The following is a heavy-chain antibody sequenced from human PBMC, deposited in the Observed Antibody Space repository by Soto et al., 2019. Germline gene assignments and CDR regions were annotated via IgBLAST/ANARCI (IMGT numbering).Heavy chain of an antibody. CDR1: GGTFSSYA. CDR3: ARDESDSTSEGYYCYGMDV. CDR2: IIPIVGTA. D-gene: IGHD2-2*01. J-gene: IGHJ6*02. Sequence: QVQLVQSGAEVKKHGSSVKVSCKASGGTFSSYAISWVRQAPGQGLEWMGGIIPIVGTANYEQKFQGRVKITADESKSTAYMELSSLRSEDTAGYYCARDESDSTSEGYYCYGMDVFGQGTTVTVSS. V-gene: IGHV1-69*01.